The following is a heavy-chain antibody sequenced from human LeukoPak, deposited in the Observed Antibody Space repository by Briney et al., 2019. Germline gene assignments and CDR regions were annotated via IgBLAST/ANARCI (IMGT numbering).Heavy chain of an antibody. CDR1: GYTFTSYG. J-gene: IGHJ5*02. CDR3: ARGSSTKRWYNWFDP. V-gene: IGHV1-18*01. D-gene: IGHD2-2*01. Sequence: ASVKVSCKASGYTFTSYGISWLRQPPAQGLEWVGWISAYNGNTNYAQKLQGRVTMTTDTSTSTAYMELRSLRSDDTAVYYCARGSSTKRWYNWFDPWGQGTLVTVSS. CDR2: ISAYNGNT.